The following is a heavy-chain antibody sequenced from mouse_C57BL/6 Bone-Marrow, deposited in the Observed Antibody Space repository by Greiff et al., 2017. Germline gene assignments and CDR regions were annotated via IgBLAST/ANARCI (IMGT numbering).Heavy chain of an antibody. J-gene: IGHJ4*01. CDR2: IWTGGGT. V-gene: IGHV2-9-1*01. D-gene: IGHD2-1*01. CDR3: ARGNYYGKGRAMDY. Sequence: VKLMESGPGLVAPSQSLSITCTVSGFSLTSYAISWVRQPPGKGLEWLGVIWTGGGTNYNSALKSRLSISKDNSKSQVFLKMNSLQTDDTARYYCARGNYYGKGRAMDYWGQGTSVTVSS. CDR1: GFSLTSYA.